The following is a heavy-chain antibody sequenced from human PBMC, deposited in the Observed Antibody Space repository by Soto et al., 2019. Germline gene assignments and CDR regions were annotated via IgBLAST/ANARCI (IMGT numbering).Heavy chain of an antibody. CDR2: ISAYNGKI. J-gene: IGHJ6*02. V-gene: IGHV1-18*01. Sequence: QVQLVQSGAEVREPGASVKVSCKASGYTFTNYGISWVRQAPGQGLEWIGWISAYNGKIDYAQKVQGRITMTTYTSTSTAFMELRSLRSDDTAVYYCARETIPQMYYYGTDVWGQGTTVIVSS. D-gene: IGHD3-16*01. CDR3: ARETIPQMYYYGTDV. CDR1: GYTFTNYG.